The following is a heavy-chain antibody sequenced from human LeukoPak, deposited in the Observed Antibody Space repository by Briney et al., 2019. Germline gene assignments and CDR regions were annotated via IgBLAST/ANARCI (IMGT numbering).Heavy chain of an antibody. V-gene: IGHV4-61*02. CDR3: AGTRRHCSGGSCYNWFDP. CDR2: IYASGST. D-gene: IGHD2-15*01. J-gene: IGHJ5*02. CDR1: GGSISSDVYY. Sequence: SQTLSLTCSVSGGSISSDVYYWSWIRQPAGKGLEWIGRIYASGSTTYNSSLKSRVTISIDTAKNQFSLKLTSVTAADTAVYYCAGTRRHCSGGSCYNWFDPWGQGTLVPDSS.